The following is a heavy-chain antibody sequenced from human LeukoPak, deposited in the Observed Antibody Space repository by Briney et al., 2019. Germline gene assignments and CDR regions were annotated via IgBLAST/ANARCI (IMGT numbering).Heavy chain of an antibody. J-gene: IGHJ3*02. CDR2: IYYSGST. D-gene: IGHD3-9*01. V-gene: IGHV4-59*08. Sequence: SETLSLTCTVSGGSISSYYWSWIRHPPGEGLEWIGYIYYSGSTNYNTPLKSRVTISVDTSKNQFSLKLSSVTAADTAVYYCARHETGVYFGAFDIWGQGTMVTVSS. CDR1: GGSISSYY. CDR3: ARHETGVYFGAFDI.